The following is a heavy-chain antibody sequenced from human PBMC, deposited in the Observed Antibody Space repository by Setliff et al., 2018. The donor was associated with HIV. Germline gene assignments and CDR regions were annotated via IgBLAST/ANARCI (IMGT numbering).Heavy chain of an antibody. J-gene: IGHJ4*02. Sequence: HPGGSLRLSCAASGFTFSSYEMNWVRQAPGKGLEWLSYIYNSGDTKYYADSVKGRFTISRDNAKNSLYLQMYSLRVEDTAVYYCARKTPGLGPFECWGQGTLVTVSS. CDR2: IYNSGDTK. CDR1: GFTFSSYE. CDR3: ARKTPGLGPFEC. V-gene: IGHV3-48*03. D-gene: IGHD3-3*01.